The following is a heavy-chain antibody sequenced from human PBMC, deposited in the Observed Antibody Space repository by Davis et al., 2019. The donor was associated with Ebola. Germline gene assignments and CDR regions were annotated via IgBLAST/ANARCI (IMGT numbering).Heavy chain of an antibody. CDR2: IRSKAYGGTT. CDR3: TRVGDSSGYYYSYYFDY. D-gene: IGHD3-22*01. V-gene: IGHV3-49*03. CDR1: GFTFGDYA. Sequence: PGGSLRLSCTASGFTFGDYAMSWFRQAPGKGLEWVGFIRSKAYGGTTEYAASVKGRFTISRDDSKSIAYLQMNSLKTEDTAVYYCTRVGDSSGYYYSYYFDYWGQGTLVTVSS. J-gene: IGHJ4*02.